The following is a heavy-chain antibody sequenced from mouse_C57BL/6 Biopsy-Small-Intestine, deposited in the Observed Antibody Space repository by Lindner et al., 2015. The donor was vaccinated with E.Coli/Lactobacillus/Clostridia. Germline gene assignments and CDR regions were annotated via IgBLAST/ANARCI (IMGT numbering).Heavy chain of an antibody. V-gene: IGHV5-17*01. CDR2: ISSGSSTI. J-gene: IGHJ3*01. CDR1: GFTFSDYG. Sequence: VQLQESGGGLVKPGGSLKLSCAASGFTFSDYGMHWVRQAPEKGLEWVAYISSGSSTIYYADTVKGRFTISRDNAKNTLFLQMTSLRSEDTAMYYCARSFYGSSPAWFPYWGQGTLVTVSA. CDR3: ARSFYGSSPAWFPY. D-gene: IGHD1-1*01.